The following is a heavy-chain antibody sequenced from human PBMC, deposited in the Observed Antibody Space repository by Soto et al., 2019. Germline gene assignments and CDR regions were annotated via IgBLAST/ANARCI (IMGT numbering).Heavy chain of an antibody. V-gene: IGHV5-51*01. CDR1: GYSFTSYW. D-gene: IGHD4-17*01. CDR3: ARTKTGVNYGDYDRRYYYYYMDV. CDR2: IYPGDSDT. J-gene: IGHJ6*03. Sequence: GESLKISCKGSGYSFTSYWIGWVRQMPGKGLEWMGIIYPGDSDTRYSPSFQGQVTISADKSISTAYLQWSSLKASDTAMYYCARTKTGVNYGDYDRRYYYYYMDVWGKGTTVTVSS.